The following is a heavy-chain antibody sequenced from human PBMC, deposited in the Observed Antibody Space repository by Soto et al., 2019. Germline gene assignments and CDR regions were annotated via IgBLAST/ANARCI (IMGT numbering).Heavy chain of an antibody. CDR2: IIPIFGTA. Sequence: QVQLVQSGAEVKKPGASVKVSCKASGYTFNSYGISWVRQAPGQGLEWMGGIIPIFGTANYAQKFQGRVTITADESTSTAYMELSSLRSEDTAVYYCARPAYGDYDFDYWGQGTLVTVSS. D-gene: IGHD4-17*01. CDR1: GYTFNSYG. CDR3: ARPAYGDYDFDY. V-gene: IGHV1-69*13. J-gene: IGHJ4*02.